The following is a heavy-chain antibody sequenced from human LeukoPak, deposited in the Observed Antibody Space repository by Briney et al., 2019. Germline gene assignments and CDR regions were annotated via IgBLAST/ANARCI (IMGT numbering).Heavy chain of an antibody. Sequence: SETLSLTCTVSGGSISSHYWSWIRQPPGKGLEWIGYIYYGGSTNYNPSLKSRVTISVDTSKNQFSLRLSSVTAADTAVYYCARYDFWSGFMDVWGKGTTVTVSS. V-gene: IGHV4-59*11. J-gene: IGHJ6*04. D-gene: IGHD3-3*01. CDR2: IYYGGST. CDR1: GGSISSHY. CDR3: ARYDFWSGFMDV.